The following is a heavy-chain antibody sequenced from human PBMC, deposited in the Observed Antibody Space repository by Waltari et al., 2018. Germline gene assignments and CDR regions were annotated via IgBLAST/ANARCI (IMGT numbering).Heavy chain of an antibody. CDR2: IEYSGST. CDR3: AREGYSTSFDY. D-gene: IGHD6-13*01. Sequence: QVQLQESGPGLLRPSETLSLTCTVSGYSIRSGHHWGWNRQPPGKGLEWAGRIEYSGSTNYNPSLKSRVSISIDTSKNQFSLRLTSVTAADTAVYYCAREGYSTSFDYWGRGMLVTVSS. J-gene: IGHJ4*02. V-gene: IGHV4-38-2*02. CDR1: GYSIRSGHH.